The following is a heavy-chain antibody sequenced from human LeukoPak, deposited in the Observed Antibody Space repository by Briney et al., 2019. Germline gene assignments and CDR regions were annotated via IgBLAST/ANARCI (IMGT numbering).Heavy chain of an antibody. CDR3: AELGITMIGGV. J-gene: IGHJ6*04. Sequence: GGSLRLSCAASGFTFSSYSMNWVRQAPGKGLEWVSYISSSSSTIYYADSVKGRFTISRDNAKNSLYLQMNSLRAEDTAVYYCAELGITMIGGVWGKGTAVTISS. CDR2: ISSSSSTI. D-gene: IGHD3-10*02. CDR1: GFTFSSYS. V-gene: IGHV3-48*04.